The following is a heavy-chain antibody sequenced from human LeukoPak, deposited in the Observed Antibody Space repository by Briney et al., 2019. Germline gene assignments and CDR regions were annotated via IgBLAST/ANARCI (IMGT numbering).Heavy chain of an antibody. CDR3: TTDPYKDASDY. V-gene: IGHV3-48*04. CDR1: GFTFCTYS. J-gene: IGHJ4*02. D-gene: IGHD3-10*01. CDR2: ISSRSDTI. Sequence: GGSLSLSCAASGFTFCTYSMNWIRQAPGKGLEWSSYISSRSDTIYYADSVKGRFTISRDNAKNSLYLQINSLRTEDTAVFYCTTDPYKDASDYWGQGILVTVSA.